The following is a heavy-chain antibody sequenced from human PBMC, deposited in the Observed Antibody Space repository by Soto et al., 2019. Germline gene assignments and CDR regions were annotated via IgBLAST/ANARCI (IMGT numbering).Heavy chain of an antibody. Sequence: NPSETLSLTCGVSDSSINSNYYWLWIRQPPGKGLEWIGAIHHSGTTYYTPSLKSRVTISMDTSKNHFSLRLTSVTAADTAIYYCARGLYGGKFDYWGQGTPVTVSS. D-gene: IGHD4-17*01. J-gene: IGHJ4*02. CDR3: ARGLYGGKFDY. CDR2: IHHSGTT. CDR1: DSSINSNYY. V-gene: IGHV4-38-2*01.